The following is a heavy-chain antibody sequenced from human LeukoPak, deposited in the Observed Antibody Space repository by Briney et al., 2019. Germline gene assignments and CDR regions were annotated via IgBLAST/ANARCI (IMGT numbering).Heavy chain of an antibody. D-gene: IGHD4-17*01. CDR3: TRDTGTTGEVKFDP. J-gene: IGHJ5*02. CDR2: IYTSGST. CDR1: GNSFGDYY. V-gene: IGHV4-4*07. Sequence: PSETLSLTCTVSGNSFGDYYWSWVRQPAGKGLEWIGRIYTSGSTTYNPSLKSRVTMSVDTSKSQFSLNLMSVTAADTAVYYCTRDTGTTGEVKFDPWGQGTLVTVSS.